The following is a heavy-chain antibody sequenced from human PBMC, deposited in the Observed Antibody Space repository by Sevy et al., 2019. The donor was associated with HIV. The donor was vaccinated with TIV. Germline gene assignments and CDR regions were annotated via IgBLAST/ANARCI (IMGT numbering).Heavy chain of an antibody. J-gene: IGHJ6*02. CDR1: GFAFSTYG. Sequence: GRSLRLSCAASGFAFSTYGLYWVRQAPGKGLEWVAVIWFDGSEKYYADSVKGRFTISRDNSKNTLYLQMNSLTAADTAVYYCARGQGDDYNYGLDVWGQGTTVTVSS. D-gene: IGHD1-26*01. CDR2: IWFDGSEK. CDR3: ARGQGDDYNYGLDV. V-gene: IGHV3-33*01.